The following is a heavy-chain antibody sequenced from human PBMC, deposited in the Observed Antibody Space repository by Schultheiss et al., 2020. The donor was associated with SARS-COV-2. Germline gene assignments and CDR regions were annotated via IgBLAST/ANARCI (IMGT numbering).Heavy chain of an antibody. J-gene: IGHJ4*02. D-gene: IGHD4-17*01. CDR1: GGSISSGDYY. Sequence: SQTLSLTCTVSGGSISSGDYYWSWIRQPPGKGLEWIGYIYYSGSTYYNPSLKSRVTISVDTSKNQFSLKLSSVTAADTAVYYCARERRGTVTTSYWGQGTLVTVSS. V-gene: IGHV4-61*08. CDR2: IYYSGST. CDR3: ARERRGTVTTSY.